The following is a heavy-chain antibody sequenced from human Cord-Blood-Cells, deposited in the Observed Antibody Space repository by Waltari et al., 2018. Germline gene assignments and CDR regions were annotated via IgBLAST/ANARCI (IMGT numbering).Heavy chain of an antibody. V-gene: IGHV4-38-2*02. J-gene: IGHJ5*02. D-gene: IGHD2-2*01. CDR2: ISHSGST. CDR3: ASGVVVPANYWFDP. Sequence: QVQLQESGPGLVKPSETLSLTCTVSGYSISSGYYWGWIRQPPGKGLEWIGSISHSGSTYYNPSLKSRGTISVDTSKNQFSLKRSCVTAADTAVYYCASGVVVPANYWFDPWGQGTLVTVSS. CDR1: GYSISSGYY.